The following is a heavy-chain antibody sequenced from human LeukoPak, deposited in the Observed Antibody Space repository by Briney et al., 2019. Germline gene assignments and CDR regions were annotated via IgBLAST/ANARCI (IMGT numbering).Heavy chain of an antibody. CDR3: AASDYDFWSAYYNGFDY. D-gene: IGHD3-3*01. CDR1: GFTLSSYA. CDR2: ISGSGGST. Sequence: GGSLRLSCAASGFTLSSYAMSWVRQAPGKGLEWVSTISGSGGSTYYADSVKGRLTISRDNSKNTLYLQMNSLRAEDTAVYYCAASDYDFWSAYYNGFDYWGQGTLVTVSS. J-gene: IGHJ4*02. V-gene: IGHV3-23*01.